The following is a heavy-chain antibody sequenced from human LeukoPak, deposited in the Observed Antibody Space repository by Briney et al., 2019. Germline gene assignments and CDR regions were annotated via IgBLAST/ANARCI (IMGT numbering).Heavy chain of an antibody. CDR3: ARDGYNPVAFDI. CDR2: IYYSGNT. J-gene: IGHJ3*02. Sequence: PSETLSLTCTVSGGSISSSSYYWGWIRQPPGKGLEWIGSIYYSGNTYHNASLKSRVTISVDTSKNQFSLKLTSVTAADTAVYYCARDGYNPVAFDIWGQGTVVTVSS. D-gene: IGHD5-24*01. V-gene: IGHV4-39*01. CDR1: GGSISSSSYY.